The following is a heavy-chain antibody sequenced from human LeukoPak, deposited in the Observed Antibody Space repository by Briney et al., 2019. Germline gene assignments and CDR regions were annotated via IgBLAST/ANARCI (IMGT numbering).Heavy chain of an antibody. Sequence: GASVKVSCKASGYTFTGYYMHWVRQAPGQGLEWMGGIIPIFGTANYAQKFQGRVTITADKSTSTAYMELSSLRSEDTAVYYCARGGYGGDLRGDYWGQGTLVTVSS. J-gene: IGHJ4*02. CDR3: ARGGYGGDLRGDY. V-gene: IGHV1-69*06. CDR2: IIPIFGTA. D-gene: IGHD2-21*02. CDR1: GYTFTGYY.